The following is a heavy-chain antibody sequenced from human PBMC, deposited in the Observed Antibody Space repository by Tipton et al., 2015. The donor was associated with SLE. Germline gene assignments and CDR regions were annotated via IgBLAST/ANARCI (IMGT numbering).Heavy chain of an antibody. J-gene: IGHJ5*02. D-gene: IGHD3-16*01. CDR3: ARGGGFDP. V-gene: IGHV4-39*07. Sequence: TLSLTCTVSGGSISSSSYYWGWIRQPPGKGLEWIGSIYYSGSTYYNPSLKSRVTISVDTSKNQFSLKLSSVTAADTAAYYCARGGGFDPWGQGTLVTVSS. CDR1: GGSISSSSYY. CDR2: IYYSGST.